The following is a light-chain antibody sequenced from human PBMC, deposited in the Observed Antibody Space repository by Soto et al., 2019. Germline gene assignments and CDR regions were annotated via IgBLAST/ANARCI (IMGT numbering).Light chain of an antibody. Sequence: DVQMTQSPSSLSASVGDRVTITCRASRDISSSLAWYQQKPGKVPKLLIYAASTLHAGVQSRFSGSGSGTFFTLTINSLQPEDVATYYCQKYNSAPNTFGRGTTVEIK. CDR1: RDISSS. V-gene: IGKV1-27*01. J-gene: IGKJ2*01. CDR2: AAS. CDR3: QKYNSAPNT.